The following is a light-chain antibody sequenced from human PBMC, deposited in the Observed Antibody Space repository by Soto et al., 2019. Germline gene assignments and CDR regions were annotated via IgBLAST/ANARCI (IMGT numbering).Light chain of an antibody. CDR1: QSVSSSF. V-gene: IGKV3-20*01. J-gene: IGKJ1*01. Sequence: EFVLTQSPDTLSLSAGERATLSCRASQSVSSSFLTWYQQKPGQAPRLLIYGASSRATGIPDRFSGSGSGTDFTLTISGLEPEDSAVYYCQQYGSSAPWTFGQGTKVDIK. CDR3: QQYGSSAPWT. CDR2: GAS.